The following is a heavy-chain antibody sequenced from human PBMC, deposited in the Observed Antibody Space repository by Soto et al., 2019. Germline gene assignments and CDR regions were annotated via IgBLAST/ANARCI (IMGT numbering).Heavy chain of an antibody. Sequence: PSETLSLTCAVYGGSFSDYSWTWIRQPPGKGLEWIGCIYYSGVTNYNPSLKSRVTISVDTPKNQLSLKLNSVTAADTAVYYCARVAADIASWLDPWGQGTLVTVSS. D-gene: IGHD5-12*01. CDR2: IYYSGVT. CDR1: GGSFSDYS. CDR3: ARVAADIASWLDP. J-gene: IGHJ5*02. V-gene: IGHV4-59*01.